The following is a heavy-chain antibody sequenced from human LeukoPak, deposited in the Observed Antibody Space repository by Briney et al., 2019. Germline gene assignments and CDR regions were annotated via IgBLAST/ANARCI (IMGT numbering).Heavy chain of an antibody. J-gene: IGHJ4*02. Sequence: KAGGSLRLSCAASGFTFSRNAMNWVRQAPGKGLEWVSFISSSSNYMSYADSVKGRFTISRDNAKNSLYLQMNSLRAEDMAVYYCARPLDSSNNYFDYWGQGTLVTVSA. CDR1: GFTFSRNA. D-gene: IGHD6-13*01. CDR3: ARPLDSSNNYFDY. V-gene: IGHV3-21*01. CDR2: ISSSSNYM.